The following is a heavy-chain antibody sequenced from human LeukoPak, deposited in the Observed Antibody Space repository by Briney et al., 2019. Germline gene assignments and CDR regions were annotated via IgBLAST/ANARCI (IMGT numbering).Heavy chain of an antibody. CDR1: GGSISSYY. D-gene: IGHD6-19*01. Sequence: TPSETLSLTCTVSGGSISSYYWSWIRQPPGKGLEWIGYIYYSGSTNYNPSLKSRVTISVDTSKNQFSLELSSVTAADTAVYYCARGSDSSGWYFGYWGQGTLVTVSS. V-gene: IGHV4-59*01. CDR2: IYYSGST. CDR3: ARGSDSSGWYFGY. J-gene: IGHJ4*02.